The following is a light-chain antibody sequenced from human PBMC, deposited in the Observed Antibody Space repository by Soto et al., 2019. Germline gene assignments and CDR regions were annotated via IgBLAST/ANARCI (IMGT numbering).Light chain of an antibody. V-gene: IGKV3-15*01. J-gene: IGKJ1*01. Sequence: EIVMTHSPASLSVSPGERATLSCRASQSVSSNLAWYQQKPGQAPRLLIHGASARATGIPDRCSGSGSGTEFTLTISSLQSEDVAVYYCQQYNNWMLTFGQGTRWIS. CDR3: QQYNNWMLT. CDR1: QSVSSN. CDR2: GAS.